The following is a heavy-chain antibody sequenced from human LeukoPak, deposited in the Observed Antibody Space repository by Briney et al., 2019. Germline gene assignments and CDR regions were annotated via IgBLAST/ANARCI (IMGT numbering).Heavy chain of an antibody. Sequence: PSETLSLTCAVSGYSISSGYYWGWIRQPPGKGLEWIGSIYHSGSTYYNPSLKSRVTISVDTSKNQFSLKLSSVTAADTAVYYCARRPSLPYFDYWGQGTLVTVSS. CDR3: ARRPSLPYFDY. V-gene: IGHV4-38-2*01. CDR1: GYSISSGYY. J-gene: IGHJ4*02. CDR2: IYHSGST. D-gene: IGHD1-26*01.